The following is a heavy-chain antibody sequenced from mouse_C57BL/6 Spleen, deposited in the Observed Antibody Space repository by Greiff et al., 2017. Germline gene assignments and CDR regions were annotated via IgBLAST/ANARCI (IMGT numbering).Heavy chain of an antibody. CDR3: ARDDYDGGNAMDY. D-gene: IGHD2-4*01. Sequence: VKLKQSGAELVRPGTSVKVSCKASGYAFTNYLIEWVKQRPGQGLEWIGVINPGSGGTNYNEKFKGKATLTADKSSSTAYMQLSSLTSEDSAVYFCARDDYDGGNAMDYWGQGTSVTVSS. CDR2: INPGSGGT. J-gene: IGHJ4*01. V-gene: IGHV1-54*01. CDR1: GYAFTNYL.